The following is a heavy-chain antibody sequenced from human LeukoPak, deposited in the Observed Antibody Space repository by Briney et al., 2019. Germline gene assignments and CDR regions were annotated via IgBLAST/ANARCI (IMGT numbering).Heavy chain of an antibody. D-gene: IGHD2-15*01. J-gene: IGHJ6*03. CDR2: ISRSGSTK. V-gene: IGHV3-11*01. Sequence: GGSLRLSCAASGFTFSDYNMRWIRQSPGKGLEWVSSISRSGSTKYYADSVKGRFTISRDNAKNSLFLQMNSLRAEDTAVYYCARVLRYCSGGNCYSGGLGYMDVWGKGTTVTISS. CDR1: GFTFSDYN. CDR3: ARVLRYCSGGNCYSGGLGYMDV.